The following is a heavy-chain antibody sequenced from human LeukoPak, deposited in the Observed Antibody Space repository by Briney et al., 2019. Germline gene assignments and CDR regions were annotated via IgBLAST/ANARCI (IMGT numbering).Heavy chain of an antibody. Sequence: ASVKVSRKTSGYTFTSYDMNWVRQAAGQGLEWMGGIIPIFGTANYAQKFQGRVTITADESTSTAYMELSSLRSEDTAVYYCARAGYYDYVWGSYPLVYFDYWGQGTLVTVSS. CDR1: GYTFTSYD. J-gene: IGHJ4*02. CDR3: ARAGYYDYVWGSYPLVYFDY. V-gene: IGHV1-69*13. D-gene: IGHD3-16*02. CDR2: IIPIFGTA.